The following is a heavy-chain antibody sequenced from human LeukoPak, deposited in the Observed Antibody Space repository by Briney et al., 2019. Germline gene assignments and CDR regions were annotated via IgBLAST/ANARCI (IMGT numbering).Heavy chain of an antibody. V-gene: IGHV1-69*13. CDR3: AREASGYMDV. Sequence: ASVKVSCKASGGTFSSYAISWVRQAPGQGLEWMGGIIPIFGTANHAQKFQGRVTITADESTSTAYMELSSLRSEDTAVYYCAREASGYMDVWGKGTTVTISS. D-gene: IGHD6-25*01. J-gene: IGHJ6*03. CDR2: IIPIFGTA. CDR1: GGTFSSYA.